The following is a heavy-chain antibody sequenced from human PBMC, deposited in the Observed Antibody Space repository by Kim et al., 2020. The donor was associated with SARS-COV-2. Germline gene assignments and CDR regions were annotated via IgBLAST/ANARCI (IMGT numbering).Heavy chain of an antibody. CDR2: IWYDGSNK. CDR1: GFTFSSYG. Sequence: GGSLRLSCAASGFTFSSYGMHWVRQAPGKGLEWVAVIWYDGSNKYYADSVKGRFTISRDNSKNTLYLQMNSLRAEDTAVYYCAKGDIDYGGKPPAWYFDYWGQGTLVTVSS. D-gene: IGHD4-17*01. CDR3: AKGDIDYGGKPPAWYFDY. V-gene: IGHV3-33*06. J-gene: IGHJ4*02.